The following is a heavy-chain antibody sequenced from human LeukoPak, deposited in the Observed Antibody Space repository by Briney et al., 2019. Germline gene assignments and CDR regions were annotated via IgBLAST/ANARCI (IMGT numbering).Heavy chain of an antibody. V-gene: IGHV4-59*11. J-gene: IGHJ3*02. CDR3: ARTNAFDI. Sequence: PSETLSLTCTVSGGSIGGHHWSWIRQPPGKGLEWIGNIYCSGGTKYNPSLESRVTISVDTANNQFSLKLRSMSAADTAVYYCARTNAFDIWGQGTRVTVSS. CDR2: IYCSGGT. CDR1: GGSIGGHH.